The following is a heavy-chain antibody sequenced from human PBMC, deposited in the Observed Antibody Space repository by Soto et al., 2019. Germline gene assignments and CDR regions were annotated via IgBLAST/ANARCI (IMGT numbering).Heavy chain of an antibody. V-gene: IGHV4-34*01. CDR1: GGSVDRGDYY. J-gene: IGHJ5*02. CDR2: INHSGST. CDR3: ARGLEPDILTGYNWFDP. Sequence: PSETLSLTCTVLGGSVDRGDYYWTWIRQPPGKGLEWIGEINHSGSTNYNPSLKSRVTISVDTSKKQFSLKLSSVTAAGTAVYYCARGLEPDILTGYNWFDPWGQGTLVTVS. D-gene: IGHD3-9*01.